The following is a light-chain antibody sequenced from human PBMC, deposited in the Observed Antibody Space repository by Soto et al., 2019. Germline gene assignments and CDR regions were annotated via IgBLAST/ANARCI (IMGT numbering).Light chain of an antibody. Sequence: QSALTQPASVSGSPGQSITISCTGTSSDVGGYDYVSWYQHHPGKAPKFMIYEVTNRPSGVSHRFSGSKSGNTASLTISGLQAEDEADYYCSSYTTTRTYVFGTGTKLTVL. CDR3: SSYTTTRTYV. CDR1: SSDVGGYDY. CDR2: EVT. J-gene: IGLJ1*01. V-gene: IGLV2-14*01.